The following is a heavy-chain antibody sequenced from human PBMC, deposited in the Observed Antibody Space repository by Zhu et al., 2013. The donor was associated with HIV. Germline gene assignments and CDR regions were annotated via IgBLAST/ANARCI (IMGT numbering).Heavy chain of an antibody. V-gene: IGHV1-69*01. J-gene: IGHJ3*02. CDR2: IIPIFGTA. CDR3: ARAREATMVRGSDAFDI. Sequence: VRQAPGQGLEWMGGIIPIFGTANYAQKFQGRVTITADESTSTAYMELSSLRSEDTAVYYCARAREATMVRGSDAFDIWGQGTMVTVSS. D-gene: IGHD3-10*01.